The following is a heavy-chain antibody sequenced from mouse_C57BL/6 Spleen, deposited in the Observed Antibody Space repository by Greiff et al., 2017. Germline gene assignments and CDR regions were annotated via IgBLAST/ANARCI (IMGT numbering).Heavy chain of an antibody. CDR3: ARKYYSNSHGFDY. Sequence: QVQLKQSGAELAKPGASVKLSCKASGYTFTSYWMHWVKQRPGQGLEWIGYINPSSGYTKYNQKFKDKATLTADKSSSTAYMQLSSLTYEDSAVYYCARKYYSNSHGFDYWGQGTTLTVSS. D-gene: IGHD2-5*01. V-gene: IGHV1-7*01. CDR1: GYTFTSYW. J-gene: IGHJ2*01. CDR2: INPSSGYT.